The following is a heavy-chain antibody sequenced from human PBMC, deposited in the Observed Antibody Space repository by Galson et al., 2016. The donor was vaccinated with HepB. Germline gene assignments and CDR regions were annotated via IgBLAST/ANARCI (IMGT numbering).Heavy chain of an antibody. CDR1: GFTFSTYW. V-gene: IGHV3-74*01. CDR2: VNTDRSGA. CDR3: ARDNWDDAGCSVDH. J-gene: IGHJ4*02. D-gene: IGHD1-20*01. Sequence: SLRLSCAASGFTFSTYWMHWVRQAPGKGLAWLSRVNTDRSGADYADSVKGRFTISRDNSKNTLHLEMNSLRAEDTAVYYCARDNWDDAGCSVDHWGQGTLVTVSS.